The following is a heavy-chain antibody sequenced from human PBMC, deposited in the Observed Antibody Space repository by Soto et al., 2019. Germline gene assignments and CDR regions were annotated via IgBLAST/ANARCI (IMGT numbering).Heavy chain of an antibody. D-gene: IGHD1-20*01. CDR3: AKENRHNPDS. CDR1: RFTFSNAW. J-gene: IGHJ4*02. Sequence: GGSLRLSCSASRFTFSNAWMNWVRQAPGKGLEWISYISKDSGRATRYADSVKGRFTISRDNAKNSLFLQMNNLTVGDTAVYYCAKENRHNPDSCGEGTLVTVSS. V-gene: IGHV3-11*01. CDR2: ISKDSGRAT.